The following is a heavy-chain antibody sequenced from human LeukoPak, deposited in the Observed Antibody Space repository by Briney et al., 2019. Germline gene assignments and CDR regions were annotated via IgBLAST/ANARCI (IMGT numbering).Heavy chain of an antibody. V-gene: IGHV4-59*01. J-gene: IGHJ5*02. CDR3: ARVAVRRSNWFDP. CDR1: GGSISSYY. Sequence: SETLSLTRTVSGGSISSYYWSWIRQPPGKGPEWIGYIYYSGSTNYNPSLKSRVTISVDTSKNQFSLKLSSVTAADTAVYYCARVAVRRSNWFDPWGQGTLVTVSS. D-gene: IGHD3-10*01. CDR2: IYYSGST.